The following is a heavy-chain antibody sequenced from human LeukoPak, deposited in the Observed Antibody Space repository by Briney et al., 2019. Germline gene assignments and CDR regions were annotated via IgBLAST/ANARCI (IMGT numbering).Heavy chain of an antibody. J-gene: IGHJ6*03. CDR3: ARDGHYDSSGYYVSCYYYMDV. CDR2: ISYDGSNK. D-gene: IGHD3-22*01. CDR1: GFTFSSYA. V-gene: IGHV3-30*04. Sequence: GGSLRLSCAASGFTFSSYAMHWVRQAPGKGLEWVAVISYDGSNKYYADSVKGRFTISRDNSKNTLYLQMNSLRAEDTAVYYCARDGHYDSSGYYVSCYYYMDVWGKGTTVTVSS.